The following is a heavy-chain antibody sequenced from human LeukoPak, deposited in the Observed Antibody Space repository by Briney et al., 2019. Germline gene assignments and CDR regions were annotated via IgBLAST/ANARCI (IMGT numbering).Heavy chain of an antibody. V-gene: IGHV3-53*01. CDR3: ARYDVSVI. D-gene: IGHD3/OR15-3a*01. CDR2: LYSDGST. Sequence: PGGSLRLSCAASGLSVSDYYMNWVRQAPGKGLEWVSFLYSDGSTYYADYVKGRFTISRDNSKNTLYLQMNSLRVEDTAVYYCARYDVSVIWGQGTLVTVSS. J-gene: IGHJ4*02. CDR1: GLSVSDYY.